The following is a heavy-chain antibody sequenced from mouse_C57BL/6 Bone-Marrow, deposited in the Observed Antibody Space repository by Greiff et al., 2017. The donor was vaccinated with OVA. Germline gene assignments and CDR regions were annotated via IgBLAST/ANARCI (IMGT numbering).Heavy chain of an antibody. CDR3: ARSWDSYFDY. D-gene: IGHD4-1*01. CDR1: GYTFTNYW. J-gene: IGHJ2*01. V-gene: IGHV1-63*01. Sequence: QVQLQQSGPELVKPGTSVKMSCKASGYTFTNYWIGWAKQRPGHGLEWIGDIYPGGGYTNYNEKFKGKATLTADKSSSTAYMQFSSLTSEDSAIYYCARSWDSYFDYWGQGTTLTVSS. CDR2: IYPGGGYT.